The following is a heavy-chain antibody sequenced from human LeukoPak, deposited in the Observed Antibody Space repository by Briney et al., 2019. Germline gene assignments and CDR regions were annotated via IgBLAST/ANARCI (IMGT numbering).Heavy chain of an antibody. Sequence: PGGSLRLSCAASGFTFDDYAMHWVRQAPGKGLEWVSGISWNSGSIGYADSVKGRFTISRDNAKNSLYLQMNSLRAEDTALYYCAKDLRSGGYDFDYWGQGTLVTVSS. V-gene: IGHV3-9*01. CDR3: AKDLRSGGYDFDY. CDR2: ISWNSGSI. D-gene: IGHD6-19*01. CDR1: GFTFDDYA. J-gene: IGHJ4*02.